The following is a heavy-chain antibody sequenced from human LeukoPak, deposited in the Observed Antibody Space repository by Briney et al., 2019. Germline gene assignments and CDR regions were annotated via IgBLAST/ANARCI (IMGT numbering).Heavy chain of an antibody. CDR1: GYTLTELS. D-gene: IGHD4-17*01. V-gene: IGHV1-24*01. CDR2: FDPEDGET. Sequence: GASVKVSCKVSGYTLTELSMHWVRQAPGKGLEWMGGFDPEDGETIYAQKFQGRVTMTEDTSTDTAYVELSSLRSEDTAVYYCATDYPGGDGDYRTRAFDIWGQGTMVTVSS. CDR3: ATDYPGGDGDYRTRAFDI. J-gene: IGHJ3*02.